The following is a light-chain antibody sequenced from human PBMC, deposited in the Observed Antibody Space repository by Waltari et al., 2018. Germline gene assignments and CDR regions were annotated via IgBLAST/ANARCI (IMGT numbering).Light chain of an antibody. Sequence: QSALTQPASVSGSPGQSITISCTGTSSDIGGPNYVSWYQQHPGKAPKLMIYDVSKRPSGVSNRFSASKSGNTASLTISGLQAEDEADYYCSSYTSSSTFGGGTKLTVL. CDR3: SSYTSSST. CDR2: DVS. V-gene: IGLV2-14*01. J-gene: IGLJ2*01. CDR1: SSDIGGPNY.